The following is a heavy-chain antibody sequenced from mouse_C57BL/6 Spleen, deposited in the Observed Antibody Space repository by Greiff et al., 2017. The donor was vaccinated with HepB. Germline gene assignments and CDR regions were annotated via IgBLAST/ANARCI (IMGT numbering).Heavy chain of an antibody. CDR2: ISYDGSN. J-gene: IGHJ4*01. D-gene: IGHD2-5*01. Sequence: DVQLQESGPGLVKPSQSLSLTCSVTGYSITSGYYWNWIRQFPGNKLEWMGYISYDGSNNYNPSLKNRISITRDTSKNQFFLKLNSVTTEDTATYYCARDRAYYSNGGYAMDYWGQGTSVTVSS. V-gene: IGHV3-6*01. CDR3: ARDRAYYSNGGYAMDY. CDR1: GYSITSGYY.